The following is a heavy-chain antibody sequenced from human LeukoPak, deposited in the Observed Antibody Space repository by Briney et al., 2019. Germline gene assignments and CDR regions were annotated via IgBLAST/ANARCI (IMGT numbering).Heavy chain of an antibody. D-gene: IGHD3-22*01. CDR1: GGSISSSSYY. CDR2: IYYSGST. V-gene: IGHV4-39*01. CDR3: ARGHYYDSSGYYYYYYYYMDV. J-gene: IGHJ6*03. Sequence: SETLSLTCTVSGGSISSSSYYWGWIRQPPGTGLEWIGSIYYSGSTYYNPSLKSRVTISVDTSKNQFSLKLSSVTAADTAVYYCARGHYYDSSGYYYYYYYYMDVWGKGTTVTVYS.